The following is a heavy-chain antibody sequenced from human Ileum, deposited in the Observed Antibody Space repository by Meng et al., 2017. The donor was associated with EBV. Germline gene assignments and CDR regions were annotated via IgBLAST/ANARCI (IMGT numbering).Heavy chain of an antibody. J-gene: IGHJ4*02. D-gene: IGHD4-17*01. CDR1: GYTFTSYA. V-gene: IGHV1-3*01. Sequence: QGQRGTSGGEVKKPGAPVKVGLKAYGYTFTSYARDWVRQAPGQRLEWMGWINAGNGNTKYSQKFQGRVTITRDTSASTAYMELSSLRSEDTAVYYCARGAYRGTVTTPSGNWGQGTLVTVSS. CDR3: ARGAYRGTVTTPSGN. CDR2: INAGNGNT.